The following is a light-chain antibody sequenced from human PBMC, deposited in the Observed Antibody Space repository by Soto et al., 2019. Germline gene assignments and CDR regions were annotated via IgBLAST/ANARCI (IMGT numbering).Light chain of an antibody. Sequence: DIQMTQSPSTLSASVGDRVTISCRASQSISSWLAWYQQKPGKAPKVLVYDASNLESGVPSRFSGSGSGTDFTLTISRLEPEDFAVYYCQQYGSSPSITFGQGTRLEI. CDR2: DAS. CDR1: QSISSW. J-gene: IGKJ5*01. V-gene: IGKV1-5*01. CDR3: QQYGSSPSIT.